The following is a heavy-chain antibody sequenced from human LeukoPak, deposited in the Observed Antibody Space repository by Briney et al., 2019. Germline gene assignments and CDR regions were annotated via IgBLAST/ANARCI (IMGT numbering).Heavy chain of an antibody. CDR2: SSSYGTTK. Sequence: GGSLRLSCAASGFTFSDYYMSWIRQAPGKGLEWVSYSSSYGTTKHYADSVRGRFTISRDNTRNSLYLQMNSLRAEDTAVYYCARDQYSSGLDAFDIWGQGIMVTVSS. CDR3: ARDQYSSGLDAFDI. V-gene: IGHV3-11*04. J-gene: IGHJ3*02. D-gene: IGHD6-19*01. CDR1: GFTFSDYY.